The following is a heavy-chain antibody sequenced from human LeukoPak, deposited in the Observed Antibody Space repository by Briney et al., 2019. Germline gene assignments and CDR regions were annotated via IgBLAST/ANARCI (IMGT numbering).Heavy chain of an antibody. CDR1: GGSFSGHY. D-gene: IGHD3-10*01. CDR3: VGYYYGSGSYHNYPNFDY. J-gene: IGHJ4*02. Sequence: SETLSLTCAVYGGSFSGHYGSWIRQPPGKGLEWIGEINHRGSTNYHPSLKSRVTISGDTSKNQFSLRLSSVTAADTAVYYCVGYYYGSGSYHNYPNFDYWGQGTLVTVSS. V-gene: IGHV4-34*01. CDR2: INHRGST.